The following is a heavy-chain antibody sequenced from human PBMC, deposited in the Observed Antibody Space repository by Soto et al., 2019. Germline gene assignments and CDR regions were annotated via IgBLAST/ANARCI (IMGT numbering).Heavy chain of an antibody. V-gene: IGHV1-2*02. CDR2: INVYNGET. CDR1: GYTFSGYH. J-gene: IGHJ5*01. CDR3: AREGATRRPSRPAIGWLES. Sequence: AASVKVSCKASGYTFSGYHMHWVRRAPGQGLEWMGWINVYNGETNIAQKFQGRVAMTRDTSITTAYVELSRLRFDDTAVYFCAREGATRRPSRPAIGWLESWGQGTLVTVSS. D-gene: IGHD2-2*02.